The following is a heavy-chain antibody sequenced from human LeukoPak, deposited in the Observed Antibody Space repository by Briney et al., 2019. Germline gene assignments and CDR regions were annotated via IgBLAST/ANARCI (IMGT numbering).Heavy chain of an antibody. J-gene: IGHJ4*02. Sequence: PGGSLRLPCAASGFTFSSYWMNWVRQAPGKGLEWVSSISSSSSYIYYADSVKGRFTISRDNAKNSLYLQMSSLRAEDTAVYYCARGSGYDCRYWGQGTLVTVSS. CDR2: ISSSSSYI. CDR3: ARGSGYDCRY. V-gene: IGHV3-21*01. D-gene: IGHD5-12*01. CDR1: GFTFSSYW.